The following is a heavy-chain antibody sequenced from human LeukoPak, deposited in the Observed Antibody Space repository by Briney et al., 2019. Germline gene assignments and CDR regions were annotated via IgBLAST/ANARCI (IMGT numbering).Heavy chain of an antibody. D-gene: IGHD4-23*01. J-gene: IGHJ4*02. CDR1: GLTFRNYG. Sequence: PGGSLRLSCAASGLTFRNYGMHWVRQAPGKGLEWVAVIYYDGNNKYYADSVKGRFTISRDNSKNTLYLQLNSLRAEDTAVYYCARDGRNYGGNSLVYWGQGTLVTVSS. V-gene: IGHV3-33*01. CDR2: IYYDGNNK. CDR3: ARDGRNYGGNSLVY.